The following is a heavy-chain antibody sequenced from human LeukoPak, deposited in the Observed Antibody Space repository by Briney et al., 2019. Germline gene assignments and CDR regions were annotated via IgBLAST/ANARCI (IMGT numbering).Heavy chain of an antibody. J-gene: IGHJ5*02. CDR3: ARLTTGTPYWFDP. D-gene: IGHD1-14*01. Sequence: KPGGSLRLSCAASGFTFSDYYMSWIRQAPGKGLEWVSYISSSGSTIYYADSVKGQFTISRDNAKNSLYLQMNSLRAEDTAVYYCARLTTGTPYWFDPWGQGTLVTVSS. V-gene: IGHV3-11*01. CDR2: ISSSGSTI. CDR1: GFTFSDYY.